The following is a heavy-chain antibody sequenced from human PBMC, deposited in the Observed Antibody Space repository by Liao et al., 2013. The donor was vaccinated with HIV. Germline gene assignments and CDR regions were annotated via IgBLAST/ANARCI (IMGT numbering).Heavy chain of an antibody. CDR1: GGSFSGYY. V-gene: IGHV4-34*01. D-gene: IGHD5-18*01. CDR2: INHSGST. Sequence: QVQLQQWGAGLLKPSETLSLTCAVYGGSFSGYYWSWIRQPPGKGLEWIGEINHSGSTNYNPSLKSRVTLSVDTSKNQFSLKLSSVTAADTAVYYCARASGYSYGRRNDYWGQGTLVTVSS. CDR3: ARASGYSYGRRNDY. J-gene: IGHJ4*02.